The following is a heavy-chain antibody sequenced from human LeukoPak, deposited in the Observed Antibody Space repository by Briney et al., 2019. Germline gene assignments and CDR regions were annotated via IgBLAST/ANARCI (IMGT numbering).Heavy chain of an antibody. CDR3: ARVSPRGVVVPAAKDYMDV. J-gene: IGHJ6*03. Sequence: ASVKVSCKASGYTFISYGISWVRQAPGQGLEWMGWISAYNGNTNYAQKLQGRVTMTTDTSTSTGNMELRSLRSDDTAVYYCARVSPRGVVVPAAKDYMDVWGKGTTVTVSS. CDR2: ISAYNGNT. V-gene: IGHV1-18*01. D-gene: IGHD2-2*01. CDR1: GYTFISYG.